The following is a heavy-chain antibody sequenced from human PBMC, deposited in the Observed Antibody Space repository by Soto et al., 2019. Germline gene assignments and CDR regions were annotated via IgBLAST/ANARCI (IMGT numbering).Heavy chain of an antibody. CDR3: ARIGLEWLLFDAFDI. D-gene: IGHD3-3*01. J-gene: IGHJ3*02. CDR1: GFTFSSYW. V-gene: IGHV3-7*01. Sequence: GGSLRLSCAASGFTFSSYWMSWVRQAPGKGLEWVANIKQDGSEKYYVDSVKGRFTISRDNAKNSLYLQMNSLRAEDTAVYYCARIGLEWLLFDAFDIWGQGTMVTVSS. CDR2: IKQDGSEK.